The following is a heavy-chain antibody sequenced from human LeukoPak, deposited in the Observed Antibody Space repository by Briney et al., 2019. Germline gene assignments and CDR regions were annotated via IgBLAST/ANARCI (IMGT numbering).Heavy chain of an antibody. CDR3: ARVSCSSIRCSSDHNWFDP. J-gene: IGHJ5*02. CDR1: GASISSGGYY. Sequence: SETLSLTCTVSGASISSGGYYSSWIRQHPGKGLEWIGYIYYSGSTYYNPSLNSRVTISVDTSKNQFSLRLTSVTAADTAVYYCARVSCSSIRCSSDHNWFDPWGQGTLVTVSS. V-gene: IGHV4-31*03. CDR2: IYYSGST. D-gene: IGHD2-2*01.